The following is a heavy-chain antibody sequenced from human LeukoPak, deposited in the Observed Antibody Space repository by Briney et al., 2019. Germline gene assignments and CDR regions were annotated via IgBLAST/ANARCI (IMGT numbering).Heavy chain of an antibody. CDR1: GYTFTDYY. CDR2: INPNDGDT. J-gene: IGHJ4*02. V-gene: IGHV1-2*02. D-gene: IGHD2-2*01. Sequence: ASVKVSCKASGYTFTDYYMHWVRQAPGQGFEWMGWINPNDGDTNYAQKFQGRVTMTRDTSISTAHMEVSRLRSDDTAVYYCARANFLYCSSSTCRFDDWGQGTLVTVSS. CDR3: ARANFLYCSSSTCRFDD.